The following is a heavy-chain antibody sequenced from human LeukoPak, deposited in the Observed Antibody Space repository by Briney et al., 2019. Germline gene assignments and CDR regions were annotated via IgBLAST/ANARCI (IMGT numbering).Heavy chain of an antibody. V-gene: IGHV3-7*01. Sequence: GGSLILPCAAAGFTLSSYWISWVPQAPGKGLEWVANIIQDGSVRYYVDSVKDRFTVSRDNAKNSLYLQMNSLRAEDTAVYYCARNPPSLDYWGQGILVSVSS. CDR1: GFTLSSYW. CDR3: ARNPPSLDY. J-gene: IGHJ4*02. CDR2: IIQDGSVR.